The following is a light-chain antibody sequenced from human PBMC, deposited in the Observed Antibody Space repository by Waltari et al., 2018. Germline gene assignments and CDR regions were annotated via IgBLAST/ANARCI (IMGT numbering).Light chain of an antibody. Sequence: SYVLTQPPSVSLAPGQTARITCGGNNIGSKSVHWYQRKTGQALVVVVYDDSDRPSGIPERFSGSNSGNTATLTISRVEDGDEADYYCQVWDRSSDHWVFGGGTKLTVL. V-gene: IGLV3-21*02. CDR2: DDS. CDR3: QVWDRSSDHWV. J-gene: IGLJ3*02. CDR1: NIGSKS.